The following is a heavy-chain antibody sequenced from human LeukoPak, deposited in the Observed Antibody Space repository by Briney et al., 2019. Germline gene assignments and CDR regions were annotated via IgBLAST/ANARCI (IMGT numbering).Heavy chain of an antibody. CDR1: GFTFSDYY. CDR2: IWYDGSNK. Sequence: GGSLRLSCAASGFTFSDYYMSWIRQAPGKGLEWVAVIWYDGSNKYYADSVKGRFTISRDNSKNTLYLQMNSLRAEDTAVYYCAKDSGYDDSSGYHGFDYWGQGTLVTVSS. V-gene: IGHV3-33*06. J-gene: IGHJ4*02. CDR3: AKDSGYDDSSGYHGFDY. D-gene: IGHD3-22*01.